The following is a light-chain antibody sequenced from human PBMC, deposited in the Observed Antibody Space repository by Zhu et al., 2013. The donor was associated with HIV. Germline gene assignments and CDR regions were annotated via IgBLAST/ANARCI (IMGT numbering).Light chain of an antibody. Sequence: DIQMTQSPSSLSASVGDRVTITCRASQSISTYLNWYQQKPGKAPKLLIYAASSLQSGVPSRFSGSGSGTDFTLTISSLQPEDFATYYCQQSYTYPPTFGPGTKVGYQT. CDR2: AAS. J-gene: IGKJ3*01. CDR3: QQSYTYPPT. CDR1: QSISTY. V-gene: IGKV1-39*01.